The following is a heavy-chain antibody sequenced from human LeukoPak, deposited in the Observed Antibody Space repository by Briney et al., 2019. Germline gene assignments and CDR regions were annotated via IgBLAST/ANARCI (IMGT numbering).Heavy chain of an antibody. Sequence: GGPLRLSCAASGFTFSGFAMSWVRRTPGKGLEWVSGISGTGDNTLYAASVKGRFTISRDNSKNTLYLEINSLRAEDTAIYYCTKMKGHPLQKYYMDVWEQGTTVTVSS. CDR1: GFTFSGFA. J-gene: IGHJ6*01. V-gene: IGHV3-23*01. CDR3: TKMKGHPLQKYYMDV. CDR2: ISGTGDNT. D-gene: IGHD2/OR15-2a*01.